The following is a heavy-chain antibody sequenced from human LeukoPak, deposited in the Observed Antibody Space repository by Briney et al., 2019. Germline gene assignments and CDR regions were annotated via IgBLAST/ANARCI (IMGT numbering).Heavy chain of an antibody. D-gene: IGHD6-19*01. Sequence: SETLSLTCTVSGGSISSSSYYWSWIRQPPGKGLEWIGEINHSGSTNYNPSLKSRVTISVDTSKNQFSLKLSSVTAADTAVYYCARRSRQWLASYYYYYYYMDVWGKGTTVTISS. V-gene: IGHV4-39*07. J-gene: IGHJ6*03. CDR1: GGSISSSSYY. CDR2: INHSGST. CDR3: ARRSRQWLASYYYYYYYMDV.